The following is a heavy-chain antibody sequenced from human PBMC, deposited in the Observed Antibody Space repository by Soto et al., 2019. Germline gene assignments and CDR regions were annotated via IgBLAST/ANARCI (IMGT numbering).Heavy chain of an antibody. D-gene: IGHD3-10*01. V-gene: IGHV4-4*02. CDR2: IYHSGST. CDR3: ARADSGSSWGYYYYGMDV. J-gene: IGHJ6*02. Sequence: SETLSLTCAVSCGSISSSNWWSCVRQPPGKGLEWIGEIYHSGSTNYNPSLKSRVTISVDKSKNQFSLKLSSVTAADTAVYYCARADSGSSWGYYYYGMDVWGQGTTVS. CDR1: CGSISSSNW.